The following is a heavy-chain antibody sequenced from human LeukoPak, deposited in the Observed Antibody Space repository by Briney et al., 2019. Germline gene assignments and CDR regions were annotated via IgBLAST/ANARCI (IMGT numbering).Heavy chain of an antibody. Sequence: GGSLRLSCAASGFTFSSYSMNWVRQAPGKGLEWVSSISSSSTYIYYTDSVKGRFTISRDNAKNSLYLQMNSLRAEDTALYYCAKDSRDRGFDYWGQGTLVTVSS. V-gene: IGHV3-21*04. J-gene: IGHJ4*02. CDR3: AKDSRDRGFDY. CDR2: ISSSSTYI. CDR1: GFTFSSYS. D-gene: IGHD2-2*01.